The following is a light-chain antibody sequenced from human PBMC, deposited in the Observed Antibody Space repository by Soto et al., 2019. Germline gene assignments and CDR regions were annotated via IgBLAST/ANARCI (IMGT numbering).Light chain of an antibody. CDR1: SSDVGGYAY. V-gene: IGLV2-8*01. Sequence: QSVLTQPPSASGSPGQSVTISCTGTSSDVGGYAYVSWYQQHPGKAPKLVIYEVNQRPSGVPDRFSGSKSGNTASLTVSGLLAEDEADYYCSSFAGSNTVFGGGTKLTVL. CDR2: EVN. CDR3: SSFAGSNTV. J-gene: IGLJ2*01.